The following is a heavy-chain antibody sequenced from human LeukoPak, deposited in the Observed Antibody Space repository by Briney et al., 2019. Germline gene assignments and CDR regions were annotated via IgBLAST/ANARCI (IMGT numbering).Heavy chain of an antibody. Sequence: SETLSLTCPVSGDSISSSSDFWGWIRQPPGKGLEWIGSIYYGGSTNYNPSLKSRVTISVDTSKNQFSLKLSSVTAADTAVYYCARSPWESYGHYFDYWGQGALVTVSS. V-gene: IGHV4-39*07. CDR1: GDSISSSSDF. J-gene: IGHJ4*02. D-gene: IGHD1-26*01. CDR2: IYYGGST. CDR3: ARSPWESYGHYFDY.